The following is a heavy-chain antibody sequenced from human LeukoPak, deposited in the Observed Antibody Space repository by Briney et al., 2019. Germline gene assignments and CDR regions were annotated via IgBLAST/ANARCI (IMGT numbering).Heavy chain of an antibody. Sequence: PGGSLRLSCAASGFTLRDYYMSWIRQAPGKGLEWVSYISSSGTIIYYADSVKGRFTISRDNAKNSLYLQMHTLRAEDTAVYYCARVSMVDADPGDYEDYWGQGTLVTVSS. D-gene: IGHD2-8*01. J-gene: IGHJ4*02. CDR3: ARVSMVDADPGDYEDY. CDR2: ISSSGTII. CDR1: GFTLRDYY. V-gene: IGHV3-11*04.